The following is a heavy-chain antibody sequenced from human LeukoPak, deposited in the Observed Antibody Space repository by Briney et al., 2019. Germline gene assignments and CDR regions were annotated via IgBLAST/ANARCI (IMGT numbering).Heavy chain of an antibody. J-gene: IGHJ6*03. Sequence: GESLKISCKGSGYSFTSYWIGWVRQTPGKGLEWMGIIYPGDSDTRYSPSFQGQVTISADKSISTAYLQWSSLKASDTAMYYCARGAVPRYYYYYYMDVWGKGTTVTVSS. CDR3: ARGAVPRYYYYYYMDV. D-gene: IGHD6-19*01. V-gene: IGHV5-51*01. CDR1: GYSFTSYW. CDR2: IYPGDSDT.